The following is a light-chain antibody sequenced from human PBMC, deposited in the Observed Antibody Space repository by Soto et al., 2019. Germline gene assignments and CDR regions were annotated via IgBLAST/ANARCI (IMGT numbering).Light chain of an antibody. CDR1: QSVNSR. V-gene: IGKV3-20*01. CDR3: QHYGRSPIP. J-gene: IGKJ5*01. Sequence: LLTQSPGTQSLSPREGATLSCRASQSVNSRLAWYQHKPGQAPRLLISGASSRATGIPDRFSGSGSATDFTLTISRLEPEDFALYYCQHYGRSPIPSCQGALLEIK. CDR2: GAS.